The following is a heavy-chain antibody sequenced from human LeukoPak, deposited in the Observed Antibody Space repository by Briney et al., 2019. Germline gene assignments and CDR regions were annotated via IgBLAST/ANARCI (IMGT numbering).Heavy chain of an antibody. Sequence: ASVKVSCKASGYTFTSYGISWLRQAPGQGLEWMGWISAYNGNTNYAQKLQGRVTMTTDTSTSTAYMELRSLRSDDTAVYYCARGRYQLPGDYYYYYMDVWGKGTTVTVSS. J-gene: IGHJ6*03. D-gene: IGHD2-2*01. CDR1: GYTFTSYG. CDR2: ISAYNGNT. CDR3: ARGRYQLPGDYYYYYMDV. V-gene: IGHV1-18*01.